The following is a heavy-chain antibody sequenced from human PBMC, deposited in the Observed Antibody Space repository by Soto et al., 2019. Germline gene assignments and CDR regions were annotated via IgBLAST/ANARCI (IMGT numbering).Heavy chain of an antibody. CDR3: ARAWYSSGYYFDY. CDR2: INAGNGNA. J-gene: IGHJ4*02. CDR1: GYTFTSYA. Sequence: ASVKVSCKASGYTFTSYAMHWVRQAPGQRLEWMGWINAGNGNAKYSQKFQGRVTITRDTSASTAYMELSSLRSEDTAVYYCARAWYSSGYYFDYWGQGTLVTVSS. V-gene: IGHV1-3*01. D-gene: IGHD6-19*01.